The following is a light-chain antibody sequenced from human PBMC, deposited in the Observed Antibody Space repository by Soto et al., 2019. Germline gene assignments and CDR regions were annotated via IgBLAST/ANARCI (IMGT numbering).Light chain of an antibody. V-gene: IGKV3-20*01. CDR2: GAI. CDR3: QQYGSSPTT. Sequence: ENLLTQSPGTLSLSLGERATLSCRASETVSKSYIAWYQQRPGRAPRLLVYGAIYRATGIPDRFSGSGFGTGFTLTISRLEPEDFAVYYCQQYGSSPTTFGQGTKVEIK. J-gene: IGKJ1*01. CDR1: ETVSKSY.